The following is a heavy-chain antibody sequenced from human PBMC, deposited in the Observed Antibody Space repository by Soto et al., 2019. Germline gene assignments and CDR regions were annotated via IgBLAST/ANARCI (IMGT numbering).Heavy chain of an antibody. V-gene: IGHV4-59*01. Sequence: SETLSLTCTVSGGSISSYCWSWIRQPPGKGLEWIGYIYYSGSTNYNPSLKSRVTISVDTSKNQFSLKLSSVTAADTAVYYCARHSSSWYDYWGQGTLVTVSS. J-gene: IGHJ4*02. CDR3: ARHSSSWYDY. CDR2: IYYSGST. D-gene: IGHD6-13*01. CDR1: GGSISSYC.